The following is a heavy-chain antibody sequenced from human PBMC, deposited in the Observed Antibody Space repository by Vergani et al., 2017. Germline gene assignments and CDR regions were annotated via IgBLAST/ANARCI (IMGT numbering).Heavy chain of an antibody. Sequence: QVQLQESGPGLVKPSETLSLTCTVSGGSISSHYWSWIRQPPGKGLEWIGYIYYSGSTNYNPSLKSRVTISVDTSKNQFSLKLSSVTAADTAVYYCARSTGPLDYWGQGTLVTVSS. CDR2: IYYSGST. CDR3: ARSTGPLDY. D-gene: IGHD2-8*02. V-gene: IGHV4-59*11. CDR1: GGSISSHY. J-gene: IGHJ4*02.